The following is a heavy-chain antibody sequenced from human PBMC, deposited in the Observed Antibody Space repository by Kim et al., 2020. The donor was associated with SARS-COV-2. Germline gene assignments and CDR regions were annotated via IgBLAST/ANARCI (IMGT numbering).Heavy chain of an antibody. J-gene: IGHJ3*02. V-gene: IGHV3-73*01. CDR1: GFTLSGST. D-gene: IGHD6-19*01. Sequence: GGSLRLSCAASGFTLSGSTVHWVRQASGKGLEWVGRIRSKANSYDTAYAASVKNRFTISRDDSKNTAYLQMNSLKTENTAVYYCARVNPIAGGWYDAFDIWGQGTMVTVSS. CDR2: IRSKANSYDT. CDR3: ARVNPIAGGWYDAFDI.